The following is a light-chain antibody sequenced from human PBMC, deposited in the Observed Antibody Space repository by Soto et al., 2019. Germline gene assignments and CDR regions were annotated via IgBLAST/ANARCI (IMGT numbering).Light chain of an antibody. CDR2: DVS. V-gene: IGLV2-14*01. J-gene: IGLJ1*01. Sequence: QSALTQPASVSGSPGQSITISCTGTRSDVGGYNYVSWYQQHPGKAPKLMIYDVSNRPSGVSNRFSGSKSGNTASLTISGLQAEDEADYYCSSYTGSTTYVFGIGTRSPS. CDR3: SSYTGSTTYV. CDR1: RSDVGGYNY.